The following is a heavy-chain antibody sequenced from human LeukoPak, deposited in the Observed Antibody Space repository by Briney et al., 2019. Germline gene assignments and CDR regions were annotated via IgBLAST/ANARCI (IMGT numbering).Heavy chain of an antibody. CDR2: INPNSGGT. J-gene: IGHJ4*02. V-gene: IGHV1-2*02. CDR3: ARDHDYGDYEGDH. D-gene: IGHD4-17*01. CDR1: GYTFTGYY. Sequence: ASVKVSCEASGYTFTGYYMHWVRQAPGQGLEWMGWINPNSGGTNYAQKFQGRVTMTRDTSISTAYMELSRLRSDDTAVFYCARDHDYGDYEGDHWGQGTLVTVSS.